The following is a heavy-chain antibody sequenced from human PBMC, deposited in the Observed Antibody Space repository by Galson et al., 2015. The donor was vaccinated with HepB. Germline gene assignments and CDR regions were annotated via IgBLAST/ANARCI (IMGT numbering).Heavy chain of an antibody. CDR1: GFTFSSYA. Sequence: SLRLSCAASGFTFSSYAMSWVRQAPGKGLEWVSAISGSGGSTYYADSVKGRFTISRDNSKNTLYLQMNSLRAEDTAVYYCAKDLGHKDFWSGYYPGAFDIWGQGTMITVSS. CDR2: ISGSGGST. J-gene: IGHJ3*02. V-gene: IGHV3-23*01. CDR3: AKDLGHKDFWSGYYPGAFDI. D-gene: IGHD3-3*01.